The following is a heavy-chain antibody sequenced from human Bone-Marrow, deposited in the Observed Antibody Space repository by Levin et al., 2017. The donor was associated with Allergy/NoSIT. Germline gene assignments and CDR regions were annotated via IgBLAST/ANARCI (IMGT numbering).Heavy chain of an antibody. CDR2: MYTGGST. Sequence: GGSLRLSCTASGFTVSTYYMSWVRQAPGKGLEWVSEMYTGGSTFYANSVRGRFTISRDNSKNTLYLQMNTLRAEDTAVYFCARGHHTKKSGWTKDFDSWGQGTLVTVSS. J-gene: IGHJ4*02. V-gene: IGHV3-53*01. D-gene: IGHD6-19*01. CDR1: GFTVSTYY. CDR3: ARGHHTKKSGWTKDFDS.